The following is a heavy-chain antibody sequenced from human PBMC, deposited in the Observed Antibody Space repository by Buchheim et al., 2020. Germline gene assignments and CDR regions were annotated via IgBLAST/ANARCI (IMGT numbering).Heavy chain of an antibody. CDR3: ARDAEGYYDFWSGYQSAFDY. J-gene: IGHJ4*02. D-gene: IGHD3-3*01. CDR2: ISSSSSTI. V-gene: IGHV3-48*01. Sequence: EVQLVESGGGLVQPGGSLRLSCAASGFTFSSYSMHWVRQAPGKGLEWVSYISSSSSTIYYADSVKGRFTISRDNAKNSLYLQMNSLRAEDTAVYYCARDAEGYYDFWSGYQSAFDYWGQGTL. CDR1: GFTFSSYS.